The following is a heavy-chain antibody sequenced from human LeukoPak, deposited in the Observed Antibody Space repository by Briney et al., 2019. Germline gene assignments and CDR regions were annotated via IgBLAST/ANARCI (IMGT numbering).Heavy chain of an antibody. CDR1: GGSLSSYY. Sequence: SETLSLTCTVSGGSLSSYYWSWIRQPPGKGLEWIGYIYYSGSTNYNPSLKSRVTISVDTSKNQFSLKLSSVTAADTAVYYCASLDYGGNSVRFDYWGQGTLVTVSS. D-gene: IGHD4-23*01. V-gene: IGHV4-59*01. J-gene: IGHJ4*02. CDR2: IYYSGST. CDR3: ASLDYGGNSVRFDY.